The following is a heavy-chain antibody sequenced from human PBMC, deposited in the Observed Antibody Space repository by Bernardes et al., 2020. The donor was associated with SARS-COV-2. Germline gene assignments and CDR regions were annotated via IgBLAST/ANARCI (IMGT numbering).Heavy chain of an antibody. CDR2: IYHSGST. Sequence: SETLSLTCAVSGGSISSSNWWSWVRQPPGKGLEWIGEIYHSGSTNYNPSLKSRVTISVDKSKNQFSLKLSSVTAADTAVYYCARERVIAVAGLSYYYYGMDVWGQGTTVTVSS. CDR3: ARERVIAVAGLSYYYYGMDV. D-gene: IGHD6-19*01. V-gene: IGHV4-4*02. CDR1: GGSISSSNW. J-gene: IGHJ6*02.